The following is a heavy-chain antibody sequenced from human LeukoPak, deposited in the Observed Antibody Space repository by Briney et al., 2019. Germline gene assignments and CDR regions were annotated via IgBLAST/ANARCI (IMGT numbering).Heavy chain of an antibody. D-gene: IGHD6-19*01. CDR2: IYHSGST. CDR3: ARVLDGQWLSDY. Sequence: SETLSLTCTVSGYSISSGYYWGWIRQPPGKGLEWIGSIYHSGSTYYNPSLKSRVTISVDTSKNQFSLKLSSVTAADTAVYYCARVLDGQWLSDYWGQGTLVTVSS. CDR1: GYSISSGYY. V-gene: IGHV4-38-2*02. J-gene: IGHJ4*02.